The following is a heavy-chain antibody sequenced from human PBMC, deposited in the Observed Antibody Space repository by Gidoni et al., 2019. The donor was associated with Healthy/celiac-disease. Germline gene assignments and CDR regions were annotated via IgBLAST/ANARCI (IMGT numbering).Heavy chain of an antibody. CDR1: GYTFTSYA. V-gene: IGHV7-4-1*02. D-gene: IGHD3-22*01. CDR2: VNTHTGNP. Sequence: QVQLVKSGSELKKPGDSVKVSCKASGYTFTSYAMNWVRQAPGQGLDWMGWVNTHTGNPTYSQGFTGRFVFSLDTSVSTAYLQISSLKAEDTAVYYCARGGYYYDSSGYYGYWGQGTLVTVSS. CDR3: ARGGYYYDSSGYYGY. J-gene: IGHJ4*02.